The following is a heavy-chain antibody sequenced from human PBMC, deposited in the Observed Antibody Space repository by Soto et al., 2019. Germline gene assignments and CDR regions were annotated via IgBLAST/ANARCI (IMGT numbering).Heavy chain of an antibody. CDR3: AREGIAAAPGYYGMDV. D-gene: IGHD6-13*01. Sequence: GGSLRLSCAASGFNVPSKYMNWVRQAPGKGLERVSIIYSGGTTYYADSVKGRFTISRDNSKNALFLQLNSLGADDTAVYFCAREGIAAAPGYYGMDVWGQGTTVTVSS. J-gene: IGHJ6*02. CDR2: IYSGGTT. V-gene: IGHV3-53*01. CDR1: GFNVPSKY.